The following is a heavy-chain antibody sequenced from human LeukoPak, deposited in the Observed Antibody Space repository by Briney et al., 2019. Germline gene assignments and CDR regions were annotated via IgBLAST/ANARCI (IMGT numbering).Heavy chain of an antibody. CDR3: AQTTGWPGFDY. D-gene: IGHD6-19*01. J-gene: IGHJ4*02. Sequence: PSETLSLTCIVSGASTSTFYWSWIRQPPGKGLEWLGYIYNGENTKYNPSLQSRVTMSVATSKTQFSLKLTSLTAADTAIYYCAQTTGWPGFDYWGQGALVTVSS. CDR2: IYNGENT. V-gene: IGHV4-59*08. CDR1: GASTSTFY.